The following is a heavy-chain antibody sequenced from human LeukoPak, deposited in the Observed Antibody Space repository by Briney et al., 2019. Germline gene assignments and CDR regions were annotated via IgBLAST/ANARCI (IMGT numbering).Heavy chain of an antibody. J-gene: IGHJ4*02. CDR3: AKNRDYYDSSGYYLD. V-gene: IGHV3-23*01. D-gene: IGHD3-22*01. Sequence: GGSLRLSCAASGFTFSSYAMSWVRQAPGKGLEWVSAISGSGGSTYYADSVKGRFTTSRDNSKNTLYLQMNSLRAEDTAVYYCAKNRDYYDSSGYYLDWGQGTLVTVSS. CDR2: ISGSGGST. CDR1: GFTFSSYA.